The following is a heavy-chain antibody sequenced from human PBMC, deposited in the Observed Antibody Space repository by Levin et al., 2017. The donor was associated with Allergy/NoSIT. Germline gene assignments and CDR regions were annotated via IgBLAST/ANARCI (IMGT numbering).Heavy chain of an antibody. D-gene: IGHD1-26*01. J-gene: IGHJ4*02. CDR1: AFTFGDYH. CDR3: ARGSYQFEY. V-gene: IGHV3-49*03. CDR2: IRSKASGGTT. Sequence: GGSLRLSCTASAFTFGDYHMSWFRQAPGKGLEWVGFIRSKASGGTTEYAASVKGRFTISRDDSESIAYLHMNSLKTEDTAVYYCARGSYQFEYWGQGTLVTVPS.